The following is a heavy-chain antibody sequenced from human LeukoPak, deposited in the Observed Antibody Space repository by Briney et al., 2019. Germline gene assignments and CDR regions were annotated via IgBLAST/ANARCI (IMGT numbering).Heavy chain of an antibody. D-gene: IGHD1-26*01. CDR1: GDTFSSDC. Sequence: GESLKISCKGFGDTFSSDCIGWVRQMPGKGLEWMGIINPGDSDTRNSPSFQGQVTMSADKSISTAYLQWSSLKASDTAMYYCARQLGGGETNAFDIWGRGTMVTVS. CDR3: ARQLGGGETNAFDI. CDR2: INPGDSDT. V-gene: IGHV5-51*01. J-gene: IGHJ3*02.